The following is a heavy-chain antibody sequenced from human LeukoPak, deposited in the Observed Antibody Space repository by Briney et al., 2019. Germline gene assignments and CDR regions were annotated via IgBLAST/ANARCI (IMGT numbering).Heavy chain of an antibody. CDR3: AREVVAGSSFNAFDI. J-gene: IGHJ3*02. V-gene: IGHV3-11*04. CDR1: GFTFSDYY. D-gene: IGHD2-15*01. CDR2: ISISGTTI. Sequence: GGSLRLSCAASGFTFSDYYMSWIRQAPGKGLEWVSYISISGTTIYSADSVKGRFTISRDNAKNSLYLQMNSLRAEDTAVYYCAREVVAGSSFNAFDIWGQGTMVTVSS.